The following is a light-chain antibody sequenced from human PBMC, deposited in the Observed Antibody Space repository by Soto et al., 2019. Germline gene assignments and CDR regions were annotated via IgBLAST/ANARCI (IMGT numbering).Light chain of an antibody. CDR1: SSNVGSYKL. CDR3: CSSGGSPTYV. J-gene: IGLJ1*01. CDR2: EVN. Sequence: QSVLTQPASVSGSPGQSITISCTGTSSNVGSYKLVSWYQQHPGKAPKLMIFEVNKRPSAVSNRFSGSKSGNTASLTISGLKVADEADYYCCSSGGSPTYVFGTGTKVTVL. V-gene: IGLV2-23*02.